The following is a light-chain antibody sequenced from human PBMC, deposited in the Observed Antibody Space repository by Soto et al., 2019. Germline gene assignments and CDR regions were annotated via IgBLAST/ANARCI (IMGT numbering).Light chain of an antibody. V-gene: IGLV1-40*01. CDR2: GNS. CDR3: QSYDSSLSGYV. Sequence: QSVLTQPPSVSGAPGQRVTISCSGSSSNSGANYDVHWYQQLPETAPKLLIYGNSNRASGVPDRFSGSKSGTSASLAITGLQAEDEADYYCQSYDSSLSGYVFGTGTKLTVL. J-gene: IGLJ1*01. CDR1: SSNSGANYD.